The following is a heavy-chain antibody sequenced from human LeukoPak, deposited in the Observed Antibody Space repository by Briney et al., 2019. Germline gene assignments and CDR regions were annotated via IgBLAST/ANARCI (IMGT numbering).Heavy chain of an antibody. Sequence: GGSLRLSCAASGFTFSSYSMNWVRQAPGKWLEWVSSISSSSSYIYYADSVKGRFTISRDNAKNSLYLQMNSLRAEDTAVYYCLPCCGSGRWEYYFDYWGQGTLVTVSS. CDR3: LPCCGSGRWEYYFDY. CDR1: GFTFSSYS. CDR2: ISSSSSYI. J-gene: IGHJ4*02. D-gene: IGHD3-10*01. V-gene: IGHV3-21*01.